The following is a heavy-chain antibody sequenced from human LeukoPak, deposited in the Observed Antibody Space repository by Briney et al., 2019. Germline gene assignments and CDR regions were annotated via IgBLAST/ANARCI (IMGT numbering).Heavy chain of an antibody. CDR3: ARGQWLSRVNNWFDP. D-gene: IGHD6-19*01. J-gene: IGHJ5*02. Sequence: ASVKVSCKVSGVTFSSYAISWVRQALGQGLEWLGGNILIFGTVNYAQKFQGRVTITADESTSTAYMALSSLRSEDTAVYYCARGQWLSRVNNWFDPWGQGTLVTVSS. CDR1: GVTFSSYA. V-gene: IGHV1-69*13. CDR2: NILIFGTV.